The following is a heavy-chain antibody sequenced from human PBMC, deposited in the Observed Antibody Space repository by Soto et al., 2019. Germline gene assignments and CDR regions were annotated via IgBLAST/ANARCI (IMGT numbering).Heavy chain of an antibody. J-gene: IGHJ4*02. D-gene: IGHD3-10*01. Sequence: GASVKVSCKASGFTFTSSAMQWVRQARGQRLEWIGWIVVGSGNTNYAQKFQERVTITRDMSTSTAYMELSSLRSEDTAVYYCAALYYYGSDPGEFDYWGQGTLVTVSS. CDR2: IVVGSGNT. CDR1: GFTFTSSA. CDR3: AALYYYGSDPGEFDY. V-gene: IGHV1-58*02.